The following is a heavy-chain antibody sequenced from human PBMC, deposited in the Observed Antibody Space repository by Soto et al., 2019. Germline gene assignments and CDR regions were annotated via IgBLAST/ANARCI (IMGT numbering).Heavy chain of an antibody. CDR3: ARGAPAARRGGFKL. D-gene: IGHD2-2*01. J-gene: IGHJ6*02. CDR2: ISSSSTYI. CDR1: GFTFSSFN. V-gene: IGHV3-21*01. Sequence: PGGSLRLSCAASGFTFSSFNMNWVRRAPGKGLEWVSSISSSSTYIYYADSVKGRFTISRDNAKNSLYLQVNSLRAEDTALYYCARGAPAARRGGFKLWGQGTTVTVSS.